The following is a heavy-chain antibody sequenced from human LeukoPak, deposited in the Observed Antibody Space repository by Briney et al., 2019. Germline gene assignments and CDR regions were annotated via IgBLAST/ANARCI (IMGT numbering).Heavy chain of an antibody. CDR1: GYTFTGYY. CDR2: INPNSGGT. CDR3: ARSSSGGSDVDY. Sequence: ASVKVSCKASGYTFTGYYMHWVRQAPGQGLEWMGRINPNSGGTNYAQKFQGRVTMTRDTSISTAYMELSRLRSDDTAVYYCARSSSGGSDVDYWGQGTLVTVSS. V-gene: IGHV1-2*06. J-gene: IGHJ4*02. D-gene: IGHD1-26*01.